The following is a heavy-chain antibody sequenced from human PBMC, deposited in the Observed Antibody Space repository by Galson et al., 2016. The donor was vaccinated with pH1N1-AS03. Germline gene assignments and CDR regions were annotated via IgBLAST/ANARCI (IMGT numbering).Heavy chain of an antibody. Sequence: SLRLSCAASGFRFSNAWMTWVCQAPGKGPEWVAFIKFDESYRNYADSVKGRFSISRDISKNTLYLQMNSLRVEDMAMFYCVKETPKEAGDYWGRGDMVTASS. CDR3: VKETPKEAGDY. J-gene: IGHJ4*02. CDR1: GFRFSNAW. V-gene: IGHV3-30*02. CDR2: IKFDESYR.